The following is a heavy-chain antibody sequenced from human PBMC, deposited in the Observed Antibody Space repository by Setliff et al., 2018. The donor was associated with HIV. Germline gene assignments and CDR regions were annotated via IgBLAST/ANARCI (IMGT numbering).Heavy chain of an antibody. V-gene: IGHV4-59*08. D-gene: IGHD3-10*02. CDR1: GDSISSDYY. CDR2: IYSNGGT. Sequence: SETLSLTCNVSGDSISSDYYWGWIRQPPGKGLEYIGYIYSNGGTNYNPSLKSRVTISIDTSKNQFSLRLTSVTAADTAVYYCARPLTTSYYFWGDAFAIWGQGTMVTVSS. J-gene: IGHJ3*02. CDR3: ARPLTTSYYFWGDAFAI.